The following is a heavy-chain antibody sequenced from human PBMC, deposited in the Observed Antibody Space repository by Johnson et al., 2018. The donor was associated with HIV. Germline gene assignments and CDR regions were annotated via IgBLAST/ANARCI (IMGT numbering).Heavy chain of an antibody. Sequence: VQLVESGGGVVQPGGSLRLSCAASGFTFSNYAMSWVSQAPGKGLEWVSAISGRGDSTYYADSVKGRFTISRDNSKNTLYLQMNSLRAEDTAVYYCATYYYDSSGYLETGAFDIWGQGTMVTVSS. CDR2: ISGRGDST. J-gene: IGHJ3*02. CDR3: ATYYYDSSGYLETGAFDI. CDR1: GFTFSNYA. V-gene: IGHV3-23*04. D-gene: IGHD3-22*01.